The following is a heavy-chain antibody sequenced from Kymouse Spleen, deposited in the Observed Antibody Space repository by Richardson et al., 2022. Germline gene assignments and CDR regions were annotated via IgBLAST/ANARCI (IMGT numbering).Heavy chain of an antibody. Sequence: QVQLQQWGAGLLKPSETLSLTCAVYGGSFSGYYWSWIRQPPGKGLEWIGEINHSGSTNYNPSLKSRVTISVDTSKNQFSLKLSSVTAADTAVYYCARGETVLTHVYGMDVWGQGTTVTVSS. CDR2: INHSGST. J-gene: IGHJ6*02. V-gene: IGHV4-34*01. CDR3: ARGETVLTHVYGMDV. D-gene: IGHD4-11,IGHD1-14*01,IGHD4-11*01. CDR1: GGSFSGYY.